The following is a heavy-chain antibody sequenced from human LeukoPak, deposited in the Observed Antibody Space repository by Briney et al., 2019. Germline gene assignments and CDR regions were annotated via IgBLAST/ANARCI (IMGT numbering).Heavy chain of an antibody. Sequence: GGSLRLSRAASGLTFYDYYMSWIRHAPGGGLDWVSYISNGGGHISYADSVKGRFTISRDNTKNSLYLHMDSLRADDTAVYYCARGCSSDPAGWGQGTLVTISS. CDR2: ISNGGGHI. J-gene: IGHJ4*02. D-gene: IGHD6-19*01. CDR3: ARGCSSDPAG. V-gene: IGHV3-11*01. CDR1: GLTFYDYY.